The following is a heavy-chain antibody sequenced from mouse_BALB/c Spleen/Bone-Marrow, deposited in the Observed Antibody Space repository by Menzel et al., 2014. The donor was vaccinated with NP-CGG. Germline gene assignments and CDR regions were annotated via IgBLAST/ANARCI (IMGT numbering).Heavy chain of an antibody. J-gene: IGHJ4*01. V-gene: IGHV5-4*02. CDR1: GFTFSDYY. CDR3: ARHQRYYAMDY. CDR2: ISDAGSYT. Sequence: DVHLVESGGGLVKPGGSLKLSCAASGFTFSDYYMYWVRQTPEKRLEWVATISDAGSYTYYPDSVKGRFTISRDNAKNNLYLQMISLKSEDTAMYYCARHQRYYAMDYWGQGTSVTVSS.